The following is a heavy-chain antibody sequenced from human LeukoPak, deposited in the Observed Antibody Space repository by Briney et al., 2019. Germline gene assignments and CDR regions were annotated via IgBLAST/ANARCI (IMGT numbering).Heavy chain of an antibody. Sequence: SVKVSCKASGGTFSSYAISWVRQAPGQGLEWMGGIIPIFGTANYAQKFQGRVTITADESTSTAYMELSSLRSEDTAVYYCARDKALYCSSTSCYTFDYWGQGTLVTVSS. J-gene: IGHJ4*02. CDR3: ARDKALYCSSTSCYTFDY. V-gene: IGHV1-69*13. CDR1: GGTFSSYA. D-gene: IGHD2-2*02. CDR2: IIPIFGTA.